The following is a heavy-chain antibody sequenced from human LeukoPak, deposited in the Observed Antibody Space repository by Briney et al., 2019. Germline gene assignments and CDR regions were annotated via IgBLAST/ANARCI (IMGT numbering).Heavy chain of an antibody. CDR1: GFTFSSYW. CDR2: INGDGSST. D-gene: IGHD6-19*01. J-gene: IGHJ4*02. V-gene: IGHV3-74*01. Sequence: PGGSLRLSCAASGFTFSSYWMHWVRQAPGKGLVWVARINGDGSSTRYADSVKGRFTISRDNAKNTLYLQMNSLRAEDTAVYYCASCVAVPGLPDYWGQGTLVTVSS. CDR3: ASCVAVPGLPDY.